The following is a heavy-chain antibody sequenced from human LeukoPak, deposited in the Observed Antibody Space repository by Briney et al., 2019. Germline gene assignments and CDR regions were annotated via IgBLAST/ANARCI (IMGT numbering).Heavy chain of an antibody. V-gene: IGHV1-46*03. CDR2: INPSGGST. Sequence: ASVKVSCKASGYTFTSYYTHWVRQAPGQGPEWMGIINPSGGSTSYAQKFQGRVTMTRDTSTSTVYMELSSLRSEDTAVYYCARERAVAGTYDYWGQGTLVTVSS. D-gene: IGHD6-19*01. CDR3: ARERAVAGTYDY. CDR1: GYTFTSYY. J-gene: IGHJ4*02.